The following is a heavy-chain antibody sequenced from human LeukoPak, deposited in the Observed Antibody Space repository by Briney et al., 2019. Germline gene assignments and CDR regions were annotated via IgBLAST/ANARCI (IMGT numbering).Heavy chain of an antibody. D-gene: IGHD3-3*01. V-gene: IGHV4-31*03. CDR1: GGSISSGGYY. J-gene: IGHJ5*02. CDR3: ASPTVMQRFLEWLSDPYSFGH. CDR2: IYYSGST. Sequence: SETLSLTCTVSGGSISSGGYYWSWIRQHPGKGLEWIGYIYYSGSTYYNPSLKSRVTISVDTSKNQFSLKLSSVTAADTAVYYCASPTVMQRFLEWLSDPYSFGHWGQGTLVTVSS.